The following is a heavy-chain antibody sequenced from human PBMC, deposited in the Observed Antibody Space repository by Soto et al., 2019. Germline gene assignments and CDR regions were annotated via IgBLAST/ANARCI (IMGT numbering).Heavy chain of an antibody. J-gene: IGHJ6*02. CDR1: GFTFSGSA. V-gene: IGHV3-73*02. Sequence: EVQLVESGGGLVQPGGSLKLSCAASGFTFSGSAMHWVRQASGKGLEWVGRIRSKANSYATAYAASVKGRFTISRDDSKNTAYLQMNSLKTEDTAVYYCTRLKDTAMFTGNYYGMDVWGQGTTVTVSS. CDR2: IRSKANSYAT. CDR3: TRLKDTAMFTGNYYGMDV. D-gene: IGHD5-18*01.